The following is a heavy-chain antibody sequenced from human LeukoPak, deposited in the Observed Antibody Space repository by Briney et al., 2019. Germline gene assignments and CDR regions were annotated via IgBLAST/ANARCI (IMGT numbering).Heavy chain of an antibody. V-gene: IGHV3-23*01. Sequence: ETLSLTCAVYGGSFSGYYWSWVRQAPGKGLEWVSAISGSGGSTYYADSVKGRFTISRDNSKNTLYLQMNSLRAEDTAVYYCAKDGLGGYYGSGSYYTNYYYYGMDVWGQGTTVTVSS. CDR1: GGSFSGYY. CDR3: AKDGLGGYYGSGSYYTNYYYYGMDV. CDR2: ISGSGGST. J-gene: IGHJ6*02. D-gene: IGHD3-10*01.